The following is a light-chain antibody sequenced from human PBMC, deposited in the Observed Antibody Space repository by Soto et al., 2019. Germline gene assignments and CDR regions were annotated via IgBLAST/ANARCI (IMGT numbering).Light chain of an antibody. Sequence: EFVLPQAPCCVSISPAQRASLQCRALQSVTSSYLAWYQQKPGQAPRLLIYGASSRATGIPDRFSGSGSGTDFTLTISRLEPEDFAVYYCQQYGSSLPLSFGGGTKVDIK. CDR2: GAS. J-gene: IGKJ4*01. V-gene: IGKV3-20*01. CDR1: QSVTSSY. CDR3: QQYGSSLPLS.